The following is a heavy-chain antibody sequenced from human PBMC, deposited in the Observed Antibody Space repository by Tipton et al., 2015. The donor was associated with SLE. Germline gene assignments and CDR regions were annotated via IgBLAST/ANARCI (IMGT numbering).Heavy chain of an antibody. V-gene: IGHV3-23*01. J-gene: IGHJ4*02. D-gene: IGHD3-22*01. Sequence: GSLRLSCSASGFTFGAYAMIWVRQVPGKGLEWVSRISENADATDYADSVKGRFTLSRSNFKSTLYLHMNSLRAEDTAVYYCAHRGTSSGYYYYFDYWGQGTLVTVSS. CDR3: AHRGTSSGYYYYFDY. CDR1: GFTFGAYA. CDR2: ISENADAT.